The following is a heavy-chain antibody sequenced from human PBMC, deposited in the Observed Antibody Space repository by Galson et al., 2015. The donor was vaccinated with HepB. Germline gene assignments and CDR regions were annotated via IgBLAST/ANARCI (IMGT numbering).Heavy chain of an antibody. D-gene: IGHD3-3*01. CDR2: ISNGSRYI. J-gene: IGHJ3*01. V-gene: IGHV3-21*01. CDR1: GFTFSNYT. CDR3: ARSLGRGLRFLEWLSDAFDV. Sequence: SLRLSCAASGFTFSNYTMNWVRQAPGKGLEWVSSISNGSRYINYADSVQGRFSVSRDNAKKSLFLQMNSLRDEDTALYFCARSLGRGLRFLEWLSDAFDVWGQGTKVTVSP.